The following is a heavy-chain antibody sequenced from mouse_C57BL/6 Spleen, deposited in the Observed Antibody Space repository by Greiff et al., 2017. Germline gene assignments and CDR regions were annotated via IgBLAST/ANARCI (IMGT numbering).Heavy chain of an antibody. J-gene: IGHJ1*03. D-gene: IGHD2-4*01. V-gene: IGHV1-69*01. CDR2: IDPSDSYT. Sequence: VQLQQSGAELVMPGASVKLSCKASGYTFTSYWMHWVKQRPGQGLEWIGEIDPSDSYTNYNQKFKGKSTLTVDKSSSTAYMQLSSLTSEDSAVYYCARSGIYYDYDAWYFDVWGTGTTVTVSS. CDR1: GYTFTSYW. CDR3: ARSGIYYDYDAWYFDV.